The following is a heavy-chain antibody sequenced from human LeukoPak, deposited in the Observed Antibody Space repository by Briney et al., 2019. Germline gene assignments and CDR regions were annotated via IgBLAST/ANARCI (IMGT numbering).Heavy chain of an antibody. V-gene: IGHV1-69*13. Sequence: ASVKVSCKASGGTFSSYAISWVRQAPGQGLEWMGGIIPIFGTANYAKKFQGRVTITADESTSTAYMELSSLRSEDTAVYYCARIWFNDYGDPPNWFDPWGQGTLVTVSS. CDR3: ARIWFNDYGDPPNWFDP. CDR1: GGTFSSYA. CDR2: IIPIFGTA. D-gene: IGHD4-17*01. J-gene: IGHJ5*02.